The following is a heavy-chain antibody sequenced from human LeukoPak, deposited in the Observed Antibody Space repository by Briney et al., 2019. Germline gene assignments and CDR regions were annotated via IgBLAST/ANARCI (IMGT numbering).Heavy chain of an antibody. J-gene: IGHJ4*02. CDR1: GGSISSYY. V-gene: IGHV4-4*07. D-gene: IGHD3-22*01. CDR2: IYTSGST. Sequence: PSETLSLTCTVSGGSISSYYWSWIRQPAGKGLEWIGRIYTSGSTNYNPSLKSRVTISVDTSKNQFSLKLSSVTAADTAVYYCARRVGAPRYYYYDSSGYRGFDYWGQGTLVTVSS. CDR3: ARRVGAPRYYYYDSSGYRGFDY.